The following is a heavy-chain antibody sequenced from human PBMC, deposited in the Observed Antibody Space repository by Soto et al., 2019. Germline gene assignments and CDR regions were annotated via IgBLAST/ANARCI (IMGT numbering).Heavy chain of an antibody. CDR2: IYYSGST. J-gene: IGHJ4*02. CDR1: GGSISSYY. V-gene: IGHV4-59*12. D-gene: IGHD3-22*01. Sequence: SETLSLTCTVSGGSISSYYWCWIRQHPGKGLEWIGYIYYSGSTNYNPSLKSRVTISVDTSKNQFSLKLSSVTAADTAVYYCARADYDSSGSFDYWGQGTLVTVS. CDR3: ARADYDSSGSFDY.